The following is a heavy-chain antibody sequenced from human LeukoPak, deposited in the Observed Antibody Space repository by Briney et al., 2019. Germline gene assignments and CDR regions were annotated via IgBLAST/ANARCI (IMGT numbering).Heavy chain of an antibody. CDR1: GFSFSGYS. J-gene: IGHJ4*02. V-gene: IGHV3-48*04. CDR2: ISSGSRTI. CDR3: AREEYSSSPGNY. D-gene: IGHD6-6*01. Sequence: GGSLRLSCAASGFSFSGYSMNWVRQAPGKGLDWVSYISSGSRTIFYADSVKGRFTISRDNAKNSLYLQMNSLRAEDTAVYYGAREEYSSSPGNYWGQGTLVTVSS.